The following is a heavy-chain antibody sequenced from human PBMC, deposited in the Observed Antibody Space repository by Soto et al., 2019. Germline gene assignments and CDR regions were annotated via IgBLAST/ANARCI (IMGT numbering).Heavy chain of an antibody. CDR3: ARGRGYGYGIDY. J-gene: IGHJ4*02. CDR1: GGSVSSGDHY. V-gene: IGHV4-61*08. D-gene: IGHD5-18*01. Sequence: QVQLQESGPGLVKPSETLSLTCIVSGGSVSSGDHYWSWIRQPPGKELEFIAFVLYSGGDNYNPSLKSRVTISSDSSKNQFSLNLRSVTAADTAVYYCARGRGYGYGIDYWGQGLLVTVSS. CDR2: VLYSGGD.